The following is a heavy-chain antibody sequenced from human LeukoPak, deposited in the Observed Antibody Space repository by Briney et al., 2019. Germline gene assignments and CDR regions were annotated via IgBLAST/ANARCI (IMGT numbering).Heavy chain of an antibody. D-gene: IGHD2-21*02. CDR1: GFTFSSYW. V-gene: IGHV3-7*01. Sequence: GGSLRLSCAASGFTFSSYWMTWVRQAPGKGLEWVANIKQNGNEKYYVDSVKGRFTISRDNPKNSLYLQMNSLRAEDTAVYYCARGGGQTVDPWGQGTLVTVSS. CDR3: ARGGGQTVDP. J-gene: IGHJ5*02. CDR2: IKQNGNEK.